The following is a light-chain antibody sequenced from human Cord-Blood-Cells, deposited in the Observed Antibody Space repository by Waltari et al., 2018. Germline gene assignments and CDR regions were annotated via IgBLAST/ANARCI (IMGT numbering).Light chain of an antibody. J-gene: IGKJ2*01. CDR1: HSVLHNSNKKNY. V-gene: IGKV4-1*01. Sequence: DIVMTQSPDSRAVSTGRPGNINCNYSHSVLHNSNKKNYLARYQQKPGQPPKPRILLASTRKAGVPDRFSGSGSGTDFTFTISSLQAEVVAVYYCKQYYSTPYTFGQGTKLEIK. CDR3: KQYYSTPYT. CDR2: LAS.